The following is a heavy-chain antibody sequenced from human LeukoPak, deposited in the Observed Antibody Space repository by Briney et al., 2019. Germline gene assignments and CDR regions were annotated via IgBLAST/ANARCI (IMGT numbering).Heavy chain of an antibody. CDR2: IWYDGSNK. V-gene: IGHV3-33*01. D-gene: IGHD3-3*01. CDR1: GFTFSSYG. CDR3: ARDAYDSFYGMDV. Sequence: PGRSLRLSCAASGFTFSSYGMHWVRQAPGKGLEWVAVIWYDGSNKYYADSVKGRFTISRDNAKNSLYLQMNSLRAEDTAVYYCARDAYDSFYGMDVWGQGTTVTVSS. J-gene: IGHJ6*02.